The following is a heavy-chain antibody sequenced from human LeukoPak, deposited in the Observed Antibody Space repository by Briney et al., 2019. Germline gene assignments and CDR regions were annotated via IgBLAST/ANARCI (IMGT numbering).Heavy chain of an antibody. CDR3: ARSGGPGKVDY. V-gene: IGHV3-7*05. CDR2: INQDGSEK. CDR1: VFTFSIYW. Sequence: PGGSLRLSCAASVFTFSIYWMSWVRQAPGKGLEWVANINQDGSEKYYVDSVKGRFTMSRDNGKDSLHLQMNSLRADNTAVYYCARSGGPGKVDYWGQGTLVTVSS. J-gene: IGHJ4*02. D-gene: IGHD4-23*01.